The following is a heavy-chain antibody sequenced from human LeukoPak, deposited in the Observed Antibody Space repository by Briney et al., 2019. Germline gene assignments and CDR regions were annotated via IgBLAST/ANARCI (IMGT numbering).Heavy chain of an antibody. V-gene: IGHV3-53*01. D-gene: IGHD3-10*01. J-gene: IGHJ6*03. CDR3: ARGVSGVVWFGEVNYYYYYMDV. Sequence: GGSLRLSCTVSGFTVSSNSMSWVRQAPGKGLEWVSFIYSDNTHYSYSVKGRFTISIDNSKNTLYLQMNSLRAEDTAVYYCARGVSGVVWFGEVNYYYYYMDVWGKGTTVTISS. CDR1: GFTVSSNS. CDR2: IYSDNT.